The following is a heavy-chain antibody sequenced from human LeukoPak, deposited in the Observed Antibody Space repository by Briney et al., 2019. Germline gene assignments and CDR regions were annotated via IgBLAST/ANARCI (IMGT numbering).Heavy chain of an antibody. D-gene: IGHD3-22*01. J-gene: IGHJ4*02. V-gene: IGHV3-23*01. CDR3: AKGSSGYFFDL. Sequence: PGGSLRLSCAASGFIFNNYGLIWVRQAPGKGLEWVSAISNDGGGTNYADFVKGRFTISRDNSKNTLFLQMNSLRAEDTALYYCAKGSSGYFFDLWGQGTLVTVSS. CDR2: ISNDGGGT. CDR1: GFIFNNYG.